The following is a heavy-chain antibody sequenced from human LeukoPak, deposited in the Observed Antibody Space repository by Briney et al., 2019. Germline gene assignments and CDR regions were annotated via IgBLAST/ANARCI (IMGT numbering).Heavy chain of an antibody. CDR1: GFTFSSYS. CDR2: ISSSSSYI. CDR3: ARDRAGTLDY. J-gene: IGHJ4*02. Sequence: PGGSLRLSCAASGFTFSSYSMNWVRQAPGKGLEWVSSISSSSSYIYYADSVKGRFTISRDNAKNSLYLQMNSLRAGDTAVYYCARDRAGTLDYWGQGTLVTVSS. V-gene: IGHV3-21*01. D-gene: IGHD1-1*01.